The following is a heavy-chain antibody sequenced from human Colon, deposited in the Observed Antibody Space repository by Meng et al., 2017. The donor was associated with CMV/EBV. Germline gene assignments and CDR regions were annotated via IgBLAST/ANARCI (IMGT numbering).Heavy chain of an antibody. V-gene: IGHV4-39*07. CDR1: GDSISSSSYY. D-gene: IGHD3-16*02. J-gene: IGHJ6*02. Sequence: GSLRLSCTVSGDSISSSSYYWGWIRQPPGKGLEWIASIYEPGSTYYNPSLKSRTTISFDTSKNQFYLRVTSVTAADTAVYFCASERVVDLPQHYSEMDVWGQGTTDTVSS. CDR2: IYEPGST. CDR3: ASERVVDLPQHYSEMDV.